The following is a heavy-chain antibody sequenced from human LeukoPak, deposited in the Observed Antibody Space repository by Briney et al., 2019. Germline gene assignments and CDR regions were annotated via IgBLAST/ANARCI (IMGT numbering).Heavy chain of an antibody. CDR3: AIIAVAGTTAPAPPNFDY. Sequence: ASVKVSCTASGYTFTSYGISWVRQAPGQGLEWMGWISAYNGNTNYAQKLQGRVTMTTDTSTSTAYMELRSLRSDDTAVYYCAIIAVAGTTAPAPPNFDYWGQGTLVTVSS. J-gene: IGHJ4*02. D-gene: IGHD6-19*01. CDR1: GYTFTSYG. CDR2: ISAYNGNT. V-gene: IGHV1-18*01.